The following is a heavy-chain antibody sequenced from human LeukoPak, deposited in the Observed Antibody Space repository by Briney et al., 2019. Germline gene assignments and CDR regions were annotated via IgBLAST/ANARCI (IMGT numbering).Heavy chain of an antibody. CDR2: INPNSGNT. J-gene: IGHJ6*03. CDR3: ARRTYSSGWYYYYYYMDV. Sequence: ASVKVSCKASGYTFTSYYMHWVRQAPGQGLEWMGIINPNSGNTGYAQKFQGRVTMTRNTSISTAYMELSSLRSEDTAVYYCARRTYSSGWYYYYYYMDVWGKGTTVTISS. D-gene: IGHD6-25*01. V-gene: IGHV1-46*01. CDR1: GYTFTSYY.